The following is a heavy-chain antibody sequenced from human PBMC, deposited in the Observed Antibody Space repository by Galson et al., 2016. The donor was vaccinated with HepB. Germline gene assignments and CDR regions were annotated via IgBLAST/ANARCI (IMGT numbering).Heavy chain of an antibody. CDR3: ARGGLGYCTGGGCTPFDP. CDR1: GFPFSSYD. D-gene: IGHD2-8*02. V-gene: IGHV3-13*01. Sequence: SLRLSCAASGFPFSSYDMHWVRQSTGKGLEWVSGIGTAGDTFYAGSVKGRFNISRENAENSLYLQMNSLRVGDTALYYCARGGLGYCTGGGCTPFDPWGQGTLVTVSS. CDR2: IGTAGDT. J-gene: IGHJ5*02.